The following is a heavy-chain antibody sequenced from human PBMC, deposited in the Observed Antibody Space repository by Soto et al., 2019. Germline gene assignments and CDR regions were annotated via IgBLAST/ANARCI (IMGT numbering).Heavy chain of an antibody. D-gene: IGHD6-13*01. Sequence: QVQLVQSGAEVKKPGASVKVSCKASGYTFTSYGISWVRQAPGQGPEWMGWISTNNGNTNYAQKIRGRVTMTTDTSTSTAYMELRSLRSYDTAVYYCARHTSSWPFDYWGQGTLVTVSS. CDR2: ISTNNGNT. CDR3: ARHTSSWPFDY. J-gene: IGHJ4*02. V-gene: IGHV1-18*01. CDR1: GYTFTSYG.